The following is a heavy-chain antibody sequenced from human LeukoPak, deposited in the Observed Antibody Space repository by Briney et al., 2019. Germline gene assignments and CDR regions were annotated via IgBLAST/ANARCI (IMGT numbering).Heavy chain of an antibody. Sequence: GGSLRLSCAASGFTVSSNYPSWVRQAPGKGLEWVSVIYTGGSTFYADSVKGRFTISRDNSKNTLYLQMNNLRADDTAVYYCARARGPGGDLAFDIWGQGTMVTVSS. D-gene: IGHD4-17*01. V-gene: IGHV3-66*01. CDR2: IYTGGST. CDR1: GFTVSSNY. CDR3: ARARGPGGDLAFDI. J-gene: IGHJ3*02.